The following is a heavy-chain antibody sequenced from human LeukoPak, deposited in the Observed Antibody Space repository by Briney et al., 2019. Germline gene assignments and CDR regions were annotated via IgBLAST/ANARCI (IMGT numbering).Heavy chain of an antibody. J-gene: IGHJ6*02. D-gene: IGHD6-19*01. V-gene: IGHV4-31*03. CDR3: ARRVSVAGRFYYYYGMDV. Sequence: PSQTLSLTCTVSGGSISSGGYYWSWIRQHPGKGLEWIGYIYYSGSTYYNPSLKSRVTISVDTSKNQFSLKLSSVTAADTAVYYCARRVSVAGRFYYYYGMDVWGQGTTVTVSS. CDR1: GGSISSGGYY. CDR2: IYYSGST.